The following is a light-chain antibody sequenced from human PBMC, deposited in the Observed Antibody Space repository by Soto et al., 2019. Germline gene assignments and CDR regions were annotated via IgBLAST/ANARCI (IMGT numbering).Light chain of an antibody. J-gene: IGLJ2*01. CDR3: CSYAGTSSLV. CDR2: DVS. V-gene: IGLV2-11*01. CDR1: SSDVGGYNY. Sequence: QSALTQPRSVSGSPGQSVAISCTGTSSDVGGYNYVSWYQQHPGKAPKIMIYDVSQRPSGVPDRFSGSKSGNTASLTISGLQAEDEADYYCCSYAGTSSLVFGGGTKLTVL.